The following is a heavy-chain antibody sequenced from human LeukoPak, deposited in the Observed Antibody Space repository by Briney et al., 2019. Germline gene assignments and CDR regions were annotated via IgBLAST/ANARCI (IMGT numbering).Heavy chain of an antibody. V-gene: IGHV3-33*01. J-gene: IGHJ6*02. D-gene: IGHD2-2*01. CDR3: ARDIVVVPAALGGYYYYYYGMDV. Sequence: GGSLRLSCAASGFTFSSYGMHWVRQAPGKGLEWVAVIWYDGSNKYYADSVKGRFTISRDNSKNTLYLEMNSLRAEDTAVYYCARDIVVVPAALGGYYYYYYGMDVWGQGTTVTVSS. CDR2: IWYDGSNK. CDR1: GFTFSSYG.